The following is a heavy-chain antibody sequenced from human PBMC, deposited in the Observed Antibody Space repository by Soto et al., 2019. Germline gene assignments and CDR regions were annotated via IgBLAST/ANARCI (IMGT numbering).Heavy chain of an antibody. CDR3: AHRLPGPSGYDV. CDR1: GFTFTSSA. D-gene: IGHD6-13*01. J-gene: IGHJ6*02. Sequence: SVKVSCKASGFTFTSSAVQWVRQARGQRLEWIGWIVVGSGNTNYAQKFQERVTITRDMSTNTAYMELTNMDPVDTATYYCAHRLPGPSGYDVWGQGTTVTV. CDR2: IVVGSGNT. V-gene: IGHV1-58*01.